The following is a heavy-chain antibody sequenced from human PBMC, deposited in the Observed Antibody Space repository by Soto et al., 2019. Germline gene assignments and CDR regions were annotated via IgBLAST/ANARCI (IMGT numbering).Heavy chain of an antibody. CDR2: ISYDGSNK. D-gene: IGHD2-15*01. V-gene: IGHV3-30-3*01. J-gene: IGHJ4*02. CDR3: ARGDKVPDY. CDR1: GFTFSTYI. Sequence: GGSLRLSCAASGFTFSTYIMNWVRQAPGKGLEWVAVISYDGSNKYYADYVKGRFTISRDNSKNTLYLQMKSLRAEDTAVYYCARGDKVPDYWGQGTQVTVSS.